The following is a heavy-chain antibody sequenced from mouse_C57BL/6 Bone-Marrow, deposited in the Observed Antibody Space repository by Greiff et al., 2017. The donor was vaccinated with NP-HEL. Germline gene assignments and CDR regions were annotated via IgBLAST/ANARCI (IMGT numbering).Heavy chain of an antibody. J-gene: IGHJ4*01. Sequence: QVQLQQSGAELVRPGPSVKVSCKASGYAFTNYLIEWVKQRPGQGLEWIGVINPGSGGTNYNEKFKGKATLTADKSSSTAYMQLSSLTSEDSAVYFCARSLYDGPYAMDYWGQGTSVTVSS. D-gene: IGHD2-3*01. V-gene: IGHV1-54*01. CDR3: ARSLYDGPYAMDY. CDR1: GYAFTNYL. CDR2: INPGSGGT.